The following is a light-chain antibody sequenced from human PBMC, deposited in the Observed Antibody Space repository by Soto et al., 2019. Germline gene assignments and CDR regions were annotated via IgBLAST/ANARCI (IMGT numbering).Light chain of an antibody. CDR1: QSISSNK. CDR2: GAS. V-gene: IGKV3-20*01. J-gene: IGKJ1*01. Sequence: EIVLTQSPGSLSLSPGERATLSCRASQSISSNKLAWYQHNPGQAPRLLIYGASSRSTGIPDRFSGSGSGTDFTLTISRLEPEDVGLYYCQQYDSSFPAFGQGTKGE. CDR3: QQYDSSFPA.